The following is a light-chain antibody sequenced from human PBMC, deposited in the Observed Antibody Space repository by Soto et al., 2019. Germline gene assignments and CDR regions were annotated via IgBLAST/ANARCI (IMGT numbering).Light chain of an antibody. V-gene: IGKV3-15*01. CDR2: GVF. J-gene: IGKJ2*01. Sequence: EIVMTQSPATLSVSPGGRATLSCRASQSVDINLAWYQQRPGQSPRLLVYGVFTRATGLPARFSGRGSGTEFTLTISGLQFEDFAVYFCQQYNNWPHTFGQGTKLEI. CDR1: QSVDIN. CDR3: QQYNNWPHT.